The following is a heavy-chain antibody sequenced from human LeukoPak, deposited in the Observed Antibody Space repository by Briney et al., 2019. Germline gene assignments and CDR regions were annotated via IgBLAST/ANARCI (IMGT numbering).Heavy chain of an antibody. D-gene: IGHD2-21*02. CDR1: GRSFSGYY. CDR3: ARGAQPYCAGDCSYLLLSYYYYYGMDV. Sequence: SETLSLTCAVYGRSFSGYYWSWIRQPPGKGLEWIGEINHSGSTNYNPSLKSRVTISVDTSKNQFSLKLSSVTAADTAVYYCARGAQPYCAGDCSYLLLSYYYYYGMDVWGQGTTVTVSS. V-gene: IGHV4-34*01. CDR2: INHSGST. J-gene: IGHJ6*02.